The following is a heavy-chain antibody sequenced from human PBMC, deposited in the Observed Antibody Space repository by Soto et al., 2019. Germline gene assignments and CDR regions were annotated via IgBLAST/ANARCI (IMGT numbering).Heavy chain of an antibody. CDR1: GFTFITYA. D-gene: IGHD1-7*01. CDR3: AKIRRNYADYFYGLDV. V-gene: IGHV3-30-3*02. CDR2: ISYDGSYT. Sequence: QVQLVESGGGVVQPGRSLRLSCAASGFTFITYAMHWVRQAPGKGLEWVAIISYDGSYTYYAGSVKGRFPISRDNSKNTLFLQMNSLRDEDTAVYYCAKIRRNYADYFYGLDVWGQGTTVTVSS. J-gene: IGHJ6*02.